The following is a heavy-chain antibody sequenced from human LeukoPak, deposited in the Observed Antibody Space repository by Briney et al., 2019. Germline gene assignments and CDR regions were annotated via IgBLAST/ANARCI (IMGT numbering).Heavy chain of an antibody. CDR3: ARDLWFGEEGNYMDV. D-gene: IGHD3-10*01. CDR1: GYTFTGYY. Sequence: ASVKVSCKASGYTFTGYYMHWVRQAPGQGLEWMGWINPNSGGTNYAQKFQGRVTMTRDTSISTVYMELSSLRSEDTAVYYCARDLWFGEEGNYMDVWGKGTTVTISS. J-gene: IGHJ6*03. V-gene: IGHV1-2*02. CDR2: INPNSGGT.